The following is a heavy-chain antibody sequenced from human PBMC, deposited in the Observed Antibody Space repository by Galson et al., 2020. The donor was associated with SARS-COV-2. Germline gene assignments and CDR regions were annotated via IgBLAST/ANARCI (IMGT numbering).Heavy chain of an antibody. CDR3: ASTLELPPLDYYYYMDV. CDR2: ISYDGSNK. V-gene: IGHV3-30*01. Sequence: GGSLRLSCAASGFTFSSYAMHWVRQTPGKGLEWVAVISYDGSNKYYADSVKGRFTISRDNSKNTLYLQMNSLRAEDTAVYYCASTLELPPLDYYYYMDVWGEGTTVTVSS. D-gene: IGHD1-7*01. J-gene: IGHJ6*03. CDR1: GFTFSSYA.